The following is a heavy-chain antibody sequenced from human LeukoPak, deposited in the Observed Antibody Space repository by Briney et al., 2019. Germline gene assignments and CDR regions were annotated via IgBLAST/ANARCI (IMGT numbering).Heavy chain of an antibody. CDR3: ARDVDNYDIVTGYYQHFGMDV. Sequence: GGSLRLSCAASGVTVSSKDMSWVRQAPGKGLEWVSTVYSGGSTYYADPVKGRFTISRDNSKNTLFLQMNSLRAEDTAVYYCARDVDNYDIVTGYYQHFGMDVWGQGTTVTVSS. CDR1: GVTVSSKD. CDR2: VYSGGST. D-gene: IGHD3-9*01. V-gene: IGHV3-53*01. J-gene: IGHJ6*02.